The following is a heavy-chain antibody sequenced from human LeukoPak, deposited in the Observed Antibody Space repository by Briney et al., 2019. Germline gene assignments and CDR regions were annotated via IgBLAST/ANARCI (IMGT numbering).Heavy chain of an antibody. J-gene: IGHJ3*02. CDR2: IYPGDSDT. CDR1: GFTFTSYW. D-gene: IGHD2-15*01. Sequence: GESLKISCKGSGFTFTSYWIAWVRQMPGTGLEWMGIIYPGDSDTRYSPSFQGQVTISADKSISTAYLQWSSLKASDTAMYHCAGQDIVVVATATRAFDIWGQGTMVTVSS. CDR3: AGQDIVVVATATRAFDI. V-gene: IGHV5-51*01.